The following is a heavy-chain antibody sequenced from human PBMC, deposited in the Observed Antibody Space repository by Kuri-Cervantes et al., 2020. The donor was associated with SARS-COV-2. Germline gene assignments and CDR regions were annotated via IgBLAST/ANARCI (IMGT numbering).Heavy chain of an antibody. V-gene: IGHV1-2*06. J-gene: IGHJ3*01. CDR3: GRDPGGLDAFDF. Sequence: ASVKVSCKASGYTFTGYYMHWVRQAPGQGLERMGRINPNSGGTSYAQKFQGRVTMTRDTSISTAYMELSRLRSDDTAVYYCGRDPGGLDAFDFWGQGTMVTVSS. D-gene: IGHD4-23*01. CDR2: INPNSGGT. CDR1: GYTFTGYY.